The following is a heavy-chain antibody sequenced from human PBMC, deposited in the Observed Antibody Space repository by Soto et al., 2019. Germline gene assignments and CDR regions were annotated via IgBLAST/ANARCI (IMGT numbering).Heavy chain of an antibody. CDR2: IDWDDDK. V-gene: IGHV2-70*04. J-gene: IGHJ4*02. D-gene: IGHD3-16*02. Sequence: SGPTLVNPTQTLTLTCTFSRFSLSTSGMRVSWIRQPPGKALEWLARIDWDDDKFYSTSLKTRLTISKDTSKKQVVLTMTNMDPLDKATYYCARLPPSIAIDYWGQGTLVTVSS. CDR1: RFSLSTSGMR. CDR3: ARLPPSIAIDY.